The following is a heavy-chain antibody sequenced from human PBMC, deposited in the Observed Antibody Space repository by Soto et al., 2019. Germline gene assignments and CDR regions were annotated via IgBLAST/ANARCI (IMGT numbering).Heavy chain of an antibody. CDR2: IVVGSGNT. CDR3: AAATYNWNYVTLAFDY. V-gene: IGHV1-58*01. D-gene: IGHD1-7*01. Sequence: SVKVSCKASGFTFTSSAVQWVRQARGQRLEWIGWIVVGSGNTNYAQKFQERVTITRDMSTSTAYMELSSLRSEDTAVYYCAAATYNWNYVTLAFDYWGQGTLVTVSS. J-gene: IGHJ4*02. CDR1: GFTFTSSA.